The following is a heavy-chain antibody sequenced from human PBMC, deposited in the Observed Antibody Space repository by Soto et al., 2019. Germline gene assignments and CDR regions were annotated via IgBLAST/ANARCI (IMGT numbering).Heavy chain of an antibody. CDR2: INEDGSEK. Sequence: PGGSLRLSCAASEFTFTTYWMSWVRQAPGKGLEWVANINEDGSEKYYVDSVEGRFTISRDNAKNSLCLHMNSLRAEDTAVYYCALTPTRTPDDFWSGFSSFDYWGQGTLVTVSS. D-gene: IGHD3-3*01. CDR3: ALTPTRTPDDFWSGFSSFDY. V-gene: IGHV3-7*01. J-gene: IGHJ4*01. CDR1: EFTFTTYW.